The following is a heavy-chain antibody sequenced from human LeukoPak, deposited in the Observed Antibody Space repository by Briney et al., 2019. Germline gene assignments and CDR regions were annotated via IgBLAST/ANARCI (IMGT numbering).Heavy chain of an antibody. D-gene: IGHD1-7*01. V-gene: IGHV4-61*02. J-gene: IGHJ3*02. Sequence: SQTLSLTCDVSGGSISSGTHYWTWIRQPVGKGLEWLGRIFTSGSPTYNSSLKSRLTISIGKSKNQFSLKLSSVTAADTAVYYCARRWNYKDAFDIWGQGTMVTVSS. CDR1: GGSISSGTHY. CDR3: ARRWNYKDAFDI. CDR2: IFTSGSP.